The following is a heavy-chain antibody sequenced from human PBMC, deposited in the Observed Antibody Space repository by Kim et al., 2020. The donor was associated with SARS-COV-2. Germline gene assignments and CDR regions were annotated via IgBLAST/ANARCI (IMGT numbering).Heavy chain of an antibody. D-gene: IGHD2-8*01. V-gene: IGHV2-5*02. CDR1: GFSLTPSGVA. Sequence: SGPTLVKPTQTLTLTCTFSGFSLTPSGVAVGWIRQPPGKALEWLALIYWDDDKRYRPSLRSRLTITKDTSKNQVVLTMTDMDPVDTATYYCAHRRDNTKFDYWGQGTLVTVSS. CDR2: IYWDDDK. J-gene: IGHJ4*02. CDR3: AHRRDNTKFDY.